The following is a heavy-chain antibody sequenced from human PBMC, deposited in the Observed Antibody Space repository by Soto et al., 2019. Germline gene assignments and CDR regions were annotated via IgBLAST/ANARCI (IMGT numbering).Heavy chain of an antibody. CDR3: ARDYWGSGRRFDS. D-gene: IGHD6-25*01. J-gene: IGHJ4*02. CDR1: GGSVNSGSYY. CDR2: IYYSGTT. V-gene: IGHV4-61*01. Sequence: PSETLSLTCTVSGGSVNSGSYYWICTRQPPGKGLELIGHIYYSGTTKYNPSLKNRVTMSVDTSNNQFSLRVNSVTVADTAIYFCARDYWGSGRRFDSWGQGTLVTVSS.